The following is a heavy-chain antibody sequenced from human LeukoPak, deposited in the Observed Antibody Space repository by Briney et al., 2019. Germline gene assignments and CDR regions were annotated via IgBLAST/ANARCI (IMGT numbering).Heavy chain of an antibody. V-gene: IGHV4-34*01. Sequence: PSETLSLTCAVYGGSFSGYYWSWIRQPPGKGLEWIGEINHSGSTNYNPSLKSRVTISVDTSKNQFSLKLSSVTAADTAVYYCARGRLLAYWGQGTLVTVPS. CDR2: INHSGST. D-gene: IGHD2-15*01. CDR3: ARGRLLAY. CDR1: GGSFSGYY. J-gene: IGHJ4*02.